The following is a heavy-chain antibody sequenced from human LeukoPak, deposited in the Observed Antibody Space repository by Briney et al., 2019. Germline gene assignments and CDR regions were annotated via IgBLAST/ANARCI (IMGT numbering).Heavy chain of an antibody. CDR3: AKGGDGRYYDSSGSFFYYYGMDV. V-gene: IGHV3-23*01. CDR2: ISGSGGST. D-gene: IGHD3-22*01. Sequence: GGSLRLSCAASGFTFSSYAMGWVRQAPGKGLKWVSTISGSGGSTYYADSVKGRFTISRDNSKNTLYLQMNSLRAEDTAVYYCAKGGDGRYYDSSGSFFYYYGMDVWGQGTTVTVSS. CDR1: GFTFSSYA. J-gene: IGHJ6*02.